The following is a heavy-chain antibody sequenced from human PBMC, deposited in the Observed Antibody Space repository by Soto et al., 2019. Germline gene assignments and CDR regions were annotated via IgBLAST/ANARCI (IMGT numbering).Heavy chain of an antibody. D-gene: IGHD6-19*01. V-gene: IGHV4-4*07. CDR1: GGSISSYY. CDR3: WGSSGWYDYYYGMDV. Sequence: SETLSLTCTVSGGSISSYYWSWIRQPAGKGLEWIGRIYTSGSTNYNPSLKSRVTMLVXXXXXXFXLXLXXXTAAXTAVYYCWGSSGWYDYYYGMDVWGQGTTVTVSS. J-gene: IGHJ6*02. CDR2: IYTSGST.